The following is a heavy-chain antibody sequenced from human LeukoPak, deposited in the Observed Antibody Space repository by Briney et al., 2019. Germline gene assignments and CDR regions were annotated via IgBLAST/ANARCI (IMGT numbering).Heavy chain of an antibody. J-gene: IGHJ4*02. Sequence: SETLSLTCTVSGGSISSSSYYWGWIRQPPGKGLEWIGSIYYSGSTYYNPSLKSRVTISVDTSKNQFPLKLSSVTAADTAVYYCARHLGSSSSWSLAYYFDYWGQGTLVTVSS. V-gene: IGHV4-39*06. CDR3: ARHLGSSSSWSLAYYFDY. CDR1: GGSISSSSYY. D-gene: IGHD6-13*01. CDR2: IYYSGST.